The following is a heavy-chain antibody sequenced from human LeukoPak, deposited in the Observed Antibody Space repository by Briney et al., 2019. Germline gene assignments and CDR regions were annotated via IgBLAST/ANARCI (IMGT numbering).Heavy chain of an antibody. V-gene: IGHV3-30*18. D-gene: IGHD3-22*01. CDR3: AKGLGAPMYYYDSSGSKGFDY. J-gene: IGHJ4*02. CDR2: ISYDGSNK. Sequence: GGSLRLSCAASGFSFSTYGMQWVRQAPGKGLEGGAVISYDGSNKYYADSVKGRFTISRDNSKNTLYLKMNSLRDEDTAVYYCAKGLGAPMYYYDSSGSKGFDYWGQGTLVTVSS. CDR1: GFSFSTYG.